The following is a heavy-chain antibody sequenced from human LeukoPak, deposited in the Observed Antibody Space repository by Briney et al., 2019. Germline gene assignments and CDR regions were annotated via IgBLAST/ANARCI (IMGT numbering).Heavy chain of an antibody. V-gene: IGHV1-8*03. CDR3: ARWSHSAFDI. J-gene: IGHJ3*02. CDR2: MNPNSGNT. Sequence: ASVKVSCKASGYTFTSYDINWVRQATGQGLEWMGWMNPNSGNTGYAQNFQGRVTITRNTSISTAYMELSSLRSEGTAVYYCARWSHSAFDIWGQGTMVTVSA. CDR1: GYTFTSYD.